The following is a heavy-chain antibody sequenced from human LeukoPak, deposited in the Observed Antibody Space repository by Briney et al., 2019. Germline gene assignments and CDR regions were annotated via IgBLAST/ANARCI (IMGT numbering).Heavy chain of an antibody. D-gene: IGHD3-10*01. V-gene: IGHV3-21*01. CDR2: ISSSSSYI. CDR1: GFTFSSYS. J-gene: IGHJ4*02. Sequence: PGGSLRLSCAASGFTFSSYSMNWVRQAPGKGPEWVSSISSSSSYIYYAASVKGRFTISRDNAKTSLYLQMNSLRAEDTAVYYCARDLVNYYGSGSYRRGQGTLVTVSS. CDR3: ARDLVNYYGSGSYR.